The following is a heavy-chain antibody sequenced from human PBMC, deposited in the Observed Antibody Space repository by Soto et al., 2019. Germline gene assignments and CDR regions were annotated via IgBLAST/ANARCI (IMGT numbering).Heavy chain of an antibody. CDR3: ARGGSIVDDAFDI. V-gene: IGHV3-33*01. CDR1: GFTFSSYG. D-gene: IGHD1-26*01. Sequence: QVQLVESGGGVVQPGRSLRLSCAASGFTFSSYGMHWVRQAPGKGLEWVAVIWYDGSNKDYADSVKGRFTISRDNSKNTLYLKMNSLRAEDTAVYYCARGGSIVDDAFDIWAKGQWSPSLQ. CDR2: IWYDGSNK. J-gene: IGHJ3*02.